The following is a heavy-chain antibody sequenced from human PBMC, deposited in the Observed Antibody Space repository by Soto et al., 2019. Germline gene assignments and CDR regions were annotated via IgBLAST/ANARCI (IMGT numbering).Heavy chain of an antibody. J-gene: IGHJ4*02. CDR2: ISWNSGNI. D-gene: IGHD3-10*01. Sequence: EVQLVESGGGLVQPGRFLRLSCEASGFVFDDYAMHWVRQPPGKGLEWVSSISWNSGNIGYADSMKGRFTISRDNAKNSLYLQMNSLGTDDTALYYCAKDTDPGEVLDVSYFDHWGRGTLVTVSS. CDR3: AKDTDPGEVLDVSYFDH. CDR1: GFVFDDYA. V-gene: IGHV3-9*01.